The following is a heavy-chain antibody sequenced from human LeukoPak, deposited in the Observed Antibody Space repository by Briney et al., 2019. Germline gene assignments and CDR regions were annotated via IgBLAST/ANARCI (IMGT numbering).Heavy chain of an antibody. CDR1: GYSFTSYW. Sequence: GESLKISCKGSGYSFTSYWIGWVRQMPGKGLEWMGIIYPGDSDTRYSPSFQGQVTISADKSISTAYLQWSSLKASDTAMYYCARHVGMVWGVIITLDYWGQGTLVTVSS. CDR3: ARHVGMVWGVIITLDY. CDR2: IYPGDSDT. V-gene: IGHV5-51*01. J-gene: IGHJ4*02. D-gene: IGHD3-10*01.